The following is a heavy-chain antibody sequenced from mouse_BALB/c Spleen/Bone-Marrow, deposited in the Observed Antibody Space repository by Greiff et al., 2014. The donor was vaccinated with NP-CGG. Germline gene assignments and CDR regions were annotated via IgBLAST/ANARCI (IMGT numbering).Heavy chain of an antibody. CDR1: GYSFTGYF. V-gene: IGHV1-20*02. J-gene: IGHJ3*01. CDR2: INPYNGDT. CDR3: ARGEDYGRGSWFAY. Sequence: EVQLVESGPELVKPGASVKISCKASGYSFTGYFMNWVMQSHGKSLEWIGRINPYNGDTFYNQKFKGKATLTVDKSSSTAHMELRSLASEDSAGYYCARGEDYGRGSWFAYWGQGTLVTVSA. D-gene: IGHD2-4*01.